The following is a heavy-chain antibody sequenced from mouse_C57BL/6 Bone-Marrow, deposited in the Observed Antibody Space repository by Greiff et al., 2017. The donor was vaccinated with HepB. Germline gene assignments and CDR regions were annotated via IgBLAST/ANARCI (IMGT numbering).Heavy chain of an antibody. CDR3: AISPFITTVVGEAMDY. J-gene: IGHJ4*01. Sequence: VQLKQPGAELVKPGASVKLSCKASGYTFTSYWMHWVKQRPGQGLEWIGMIHPNSGSTTYNEKFKSKATLTVDKSSSTAYMQLSSLTSEDSSVYYCAISPFITTVVGEAMDYWGQGTSVTVSS. V-gene: IGHV1-64*01. CDR2: IHPNSGST. CDR1: GYTFTSYW. D-gene: IGHD1-1*01.